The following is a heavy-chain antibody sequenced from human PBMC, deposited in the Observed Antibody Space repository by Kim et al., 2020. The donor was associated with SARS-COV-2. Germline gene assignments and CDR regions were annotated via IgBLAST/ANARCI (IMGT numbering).Heavy chain of an antibody. D-gene: IGHD2-2*03. V-gene: IGHV4-39*01. CDR2: IYYSGST. CDR1: GGSISSSSYY. Sequence: SETLSLTCTVSGGSISSSSYYWGWIRQPPGKGLEWIGSIYYSGSTYYNPSLKSRVTISVDTSKNQFSLKLSSVTAADTAVYYCARPAGYCSSTSCYVRAWFDPWGQGTLVTVSS. CDR3: ARPAGYCSSTSCYVRAWFDP. J-gene: IGHJ5*02.